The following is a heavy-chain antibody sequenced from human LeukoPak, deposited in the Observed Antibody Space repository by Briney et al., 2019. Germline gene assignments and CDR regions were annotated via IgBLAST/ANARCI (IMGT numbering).Heavy chain of an antibody. CDR2: IRQDGGKK. D-gene: IGHD3-10*01. CDR3: ARYYYASAFDY. J-gene: IGHJ4*02. Sequence: GGSLRLSCTASGFTFSSYWMTWVRQTPEKGREWVANIRQDGGKKYYVASVKGRFTISRDNAKNSLYLQMNSLRAEDTAVYYCARYYYASAFDYWGQGTLVTVSS. CDR1: GFTFSSYW. V-gene: IGHV3-7*01.